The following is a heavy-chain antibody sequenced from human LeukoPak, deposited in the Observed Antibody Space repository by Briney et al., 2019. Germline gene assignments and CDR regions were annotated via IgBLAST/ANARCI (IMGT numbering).Heavy chain of an antibody. J-gene: IGHJ4*02. CDR2: IYDSGST. V-gene: IGHV4-39*07. D-gene: IGHD3-22*01. Sequence: SETLSLTCTVSGGSIRSSYYYWGWIRQPPGKGLEWIGSIYDSGSTYYNPSLKSRVTISIDTSKNQFSLKLSSVTAADTAVYYCARLAPWDSSGYQDDYWGQGTLVTVSS. CDR1: GGSIRSSYYY. CDR3: ARLAPWDSSGYQDDY.